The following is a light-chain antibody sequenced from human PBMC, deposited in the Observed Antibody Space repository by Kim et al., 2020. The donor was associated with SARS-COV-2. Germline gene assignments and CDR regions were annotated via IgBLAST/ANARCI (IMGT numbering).Light chain of an antibody. Sequence: VSPGQTASITCAGDKLGDKYACWYQQKPGQSPVLVIYKDSKRPSGLPERFSGSNSGNTATLTISETQAMDEADYSCQAWDSSTYVFGTGTKVTVL. J-gene: IGLJ1*01. CDR3: QAWDSSTYV. V-gene: IGLV3-1*01. CDR2: KDS. CDR1: KLGDKY.